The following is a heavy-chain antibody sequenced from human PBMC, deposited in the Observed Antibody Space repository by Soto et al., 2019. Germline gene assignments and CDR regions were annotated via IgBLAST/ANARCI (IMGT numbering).Heavy chain of an antibody. CDR1: GFVFSMYS. CDR3: ARDHLILPAHDFFYGSDV. Sequence: GGSLRLSCEVSGFVFSMYSMSWVRQTPGKGLEWVAKIPQEGVDGHYADSVKGRFTISRDNGKNSLYLQMNNLRAEDTAVYYCARDHLILPAHDFFYGSDVWGRGATLTVSS. CDR2: IPQEGVDG. J-gene: IGHJ6*02. V-gene: IGHV3-7*03. D-gene: IGHD2-21*02.